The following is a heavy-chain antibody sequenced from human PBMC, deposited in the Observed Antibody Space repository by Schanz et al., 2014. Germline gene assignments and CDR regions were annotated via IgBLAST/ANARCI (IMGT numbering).Heavy chain of an antibody. V-gene: IGHV3-33*08. Sequence: VQLVESGGGLVKPGGSLRLSCVASGFTLSSYGMHWVRQAPGKGLEWVAVIWSDGTNEYYADSVKGRFTISGDSSKYTVYLQMNSLRADDTAVYYCAKGPYYYYYMDVWGNGTTVTVSS. CDR2: IWSDGTNE. CDR3: AKGPYYYYYMDV. CDR1: GFTLSSYG. J-gene: IGHJ6*03.